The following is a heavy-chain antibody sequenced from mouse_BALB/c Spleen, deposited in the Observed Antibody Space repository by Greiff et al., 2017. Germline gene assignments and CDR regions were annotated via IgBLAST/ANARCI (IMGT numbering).Heavy chain of an antibody. J-gene: IGHJ4*01. V-gene: IGHV5-17*02. CDR3: ARRGNEMDY. CDR2: ISSGSSTI. Sequence: EVKVVESGGGLVQPGGSRKLSCAASGFTFSSFGMHWVRQAPEKGLEWVAYISSGSSTIYYADTVKGRFTISRDNPKNTLFLQMTSLRSEDTAMYYCARRGNEMDYWGQGTSVTVSS. CDR1: GFTFSSFG. D-gene: IGHD2-1*01.